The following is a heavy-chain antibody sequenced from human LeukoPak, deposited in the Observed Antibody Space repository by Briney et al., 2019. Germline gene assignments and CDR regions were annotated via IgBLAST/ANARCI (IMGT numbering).Heavy chain of an antibody. CDR2: IKSKTDGGTT. Sequence: GGSLRLSCAASGFTFSSYAMHWVRQAPGKGLEWVGRIKSKTDGGTTDYAAPVKGRFTISRDDSKNTLYLQMNSLKTEDTAVYYCTTPHRLYSSSSDPFDYWGQGTLVTVSS. CDR1: GFTFSSYA. V-gene: IGHV3-15*01. CDR3: TTPHRLYSSSSDPFDY. J-gene: IGHJ4*02. D-gene: IGHD6-6*01.